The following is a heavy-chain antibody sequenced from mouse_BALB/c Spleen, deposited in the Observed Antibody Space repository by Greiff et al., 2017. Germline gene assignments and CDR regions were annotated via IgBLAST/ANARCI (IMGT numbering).Heavy chain of an antibody. D-gene: IGHD2-10*02. Sequence: QVQLQQSGAELVRPGTSVKVSCKASGYAFTNYLIEWVKQWPGQGLEWIGVINPGSGGTNYNEKFKGKATLTADKSSSTAYMQLSSLTSDDSAVYFCARGQYVAMDYWGQGTSVTVSS. CDR1: GYAFTNYL. CDR3: ARGQYVAMDY. CDR2: INPGSGGT. J-gene: IGHJ4*01. V-gene: IGHV1-54*01.